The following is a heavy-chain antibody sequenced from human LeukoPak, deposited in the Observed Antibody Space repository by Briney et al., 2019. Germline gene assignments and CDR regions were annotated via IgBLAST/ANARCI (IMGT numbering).Heavy chain of an antibody. V-gene: IGHV3-30*18. J-gene: IGHJ4*02. CDR2: ISYDGSNK. D-gene: IGHD6-19*01. CDR1: GFNFRSHW. Sequence: PGGSLRLSCAGSGFNFRSHWMSWVRQAPGKGLEWVAVISYDGSNKYNAESVKGRFTISRDNSKNTVYLQMNSLRGKDTAVYYCAKDYVEDLYSSGWSSFDYWGQGTLATVSS. CDR3: AKDYVEDLYSSGWSSFDY.